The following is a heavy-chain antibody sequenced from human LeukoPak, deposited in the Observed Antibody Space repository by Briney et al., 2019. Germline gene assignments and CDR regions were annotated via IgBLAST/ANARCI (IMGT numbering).Heavy chain of an antibody. D-gene: IGHD1-26*01. CDR1: GFTFSSYA. CDR3: ARDRVRSGSHILDY. V-gene: IGHV3-30*04. CDR2: ISYDGSNK. Sequence: GGSLGLSCAASGFTFSSYAMHWVRQAPGKGLEWVAVISYDGSNKYYADSVKGRFTISRDNSKNTLYLQMNSLRAEDTAVYYCARDRVRSGSHILDYWGQGTLVTVSS. J-gene: IGHJ4*02.